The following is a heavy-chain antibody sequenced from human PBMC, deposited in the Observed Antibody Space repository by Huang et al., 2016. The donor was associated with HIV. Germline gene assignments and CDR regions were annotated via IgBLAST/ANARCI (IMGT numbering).Heavy chain of an antibody. Sequence: HVQLVQSGADVKKPGASVKVSCKASGYTFDSYGINWVRQAPGQGLEWMGGRGPHSGKTNHAQKLQSRVTMSTDTTTSTAYMERRILTSDDTAVYYCARDATGYGTGWSTEFDYWGQGTLVTVSS. CDR1: GYTFDSYG. V-gene: IGHV1-18*04. D-gene: IGHD6-19*01. J-gene: IGHJ4*02. CDR2: RGPHSGKT. CDR3: ARDATGYGTGWSTEFDY.